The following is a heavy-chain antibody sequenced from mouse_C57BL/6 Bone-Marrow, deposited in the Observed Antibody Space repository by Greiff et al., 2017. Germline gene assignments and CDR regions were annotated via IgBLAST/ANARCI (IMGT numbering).Heavy chain of an antibody. CDR2: IHPNSGST. D-gene: IGHD1-1*01. J-gene: IGHJ3*01. CDR1: GYTFTSYW. V-gene: IGHV1-64*01. CDR3: ARSAYGSSYRGFAY. Sequence: VQLQQPGAELVKPGASVKLSCKASGYTFTSYWMHWVKQRPGQGLEWIGMIHPNSGSTNYNEKFKSKATLTVDKSSSTAYMQLSSLTSEDSAVXYCARSAYGSSYRGFAYWGQGTLVTVSA.